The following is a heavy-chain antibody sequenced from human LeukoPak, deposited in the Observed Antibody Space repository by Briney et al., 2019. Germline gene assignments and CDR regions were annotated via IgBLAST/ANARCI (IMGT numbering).Heavy chain of an antibody. CDR2: INSDGSST. Sequence: GGSLRLSCAASGFTFSSYWMHWVRQAPGKGLVWVSRINSDGSSTSYADSVKGRFTISRDNAKNTLYLQMNSLRAEDTAVYYCAYGKGSPAPSGYYWGQGTLVTVSS. CDR1: GFTFSSYW. J-gene: IGHJ4*02. CDR3: AYGKGSPAPSGYY. D-gene: IGHD3-10*01. V-gene: IGHV3-74*01.